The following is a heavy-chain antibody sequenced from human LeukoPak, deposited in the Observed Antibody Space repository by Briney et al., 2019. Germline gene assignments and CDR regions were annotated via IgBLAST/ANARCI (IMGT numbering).Heavy chain of an antibody. Sequence: GGSLRLSCVASGFTFSTYAMTWVRQAPGEGLEWVSVIRGGAASTYYADSVKGRFTISRDNSKNTLYLQMNSLRAEDTAIYYCVKIVRDTALPQIDYWGQGTLVTVSS. V-gene: IGHV3-23*01. J-gene: IGHJ4*02. CDR2: IRGGAAST. CDR1: GFTFSTYA. D-gene: IGHD5-18*01. CDR3: VKIVRDTALPQIDY.